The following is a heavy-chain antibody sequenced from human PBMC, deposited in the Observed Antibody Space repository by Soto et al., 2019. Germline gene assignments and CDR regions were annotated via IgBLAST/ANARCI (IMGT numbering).Heavy chain of an antibody. CDR3: ARTGALYCSSTSCYAHSKNHAFDD. J-gene: IGHJ3*01. V-gene: IGHV1-3*01. CDR1: GYTFTSYA. Sequence: QVQLVQSGAEVKKPGASVKVSCKASGYTFTSYAMHWVRQAPGQRLEWMGWINAGNGNTKYSQKFQGRVTITRDTSASTAYMELSGVTSEDTAVYSCARTGALYCSSTSCYAHSKNHAFDDWGQGTMVTVSS. CDR2: INAGNGNT. D-gene: IGHD2-2*01.